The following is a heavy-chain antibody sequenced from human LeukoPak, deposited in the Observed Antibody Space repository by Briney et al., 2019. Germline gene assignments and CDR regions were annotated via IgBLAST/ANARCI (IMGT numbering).Heavy chain of an antibody. CDR1: GGSISSYY. CDR2: IYSSGST. J-gene: IGHJ3*02. V-gene: IGHV4-4*07. CDR3: ARDFYYDDSGDAFDI. Sequence: PSETLSLTCTVSGGSISSYYWSWIRQPAGKGLEWIGRIYSSGSTNYNPSLTSRVTMSVDTSNNQFSLKLSSVTAADTAVYYCARDFYYDDSGDAFDIWGQGTLVTVSS. D-gene: IGHD3-22*01.